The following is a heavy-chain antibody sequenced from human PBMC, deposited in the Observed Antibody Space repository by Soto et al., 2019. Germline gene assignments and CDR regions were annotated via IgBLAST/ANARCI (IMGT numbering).Heavy chain of an antibody. CDR3: AKGRYYDSGNSPDYGMDV. D-gene: IGHD3-10*01. J-gene: IGHJ6*02. CDR2: ISYDGSNK. Sequence: PGGSLRLSCAASGFTFSSYGMHWVRQAPGKGLEWVAVISYDGSNKYYADSVKGRLTISRDNFKNTLDLQMNSLRAEDTAVYYCAKGRYYDSGNSPDYGMDVWGQGTTVTVSS. CDR1: GFTFSSYG. V-gene: IGHV3-30*18.